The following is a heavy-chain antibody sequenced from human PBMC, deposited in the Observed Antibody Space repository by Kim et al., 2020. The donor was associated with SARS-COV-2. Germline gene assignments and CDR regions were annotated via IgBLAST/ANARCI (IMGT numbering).Heavy chain of an antibody. J-gene: IGHJ4*02. CDR1: GFIFRSYW. CDR3: ARDSGIDY. Sequence: GGSLRLSCAASGFIFRSYWMNWVRQAPGKGLVWVAIIKQDGSEKHYVDSVKGRFTISRDNAKNSLYLQMKSLRVEDTGVYYCARDSGIDYCGQGTLVNVSS. V-gene: IGHV3-7*01. CDR2: IKQDGSEK.